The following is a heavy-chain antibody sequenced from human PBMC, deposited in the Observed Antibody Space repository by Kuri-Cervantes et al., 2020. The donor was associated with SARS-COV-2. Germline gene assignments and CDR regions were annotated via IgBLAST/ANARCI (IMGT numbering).Heavy chain of an antibody. V-gene: IGHV3-73*01. CDR1: GFTFSGSA. D-gene: IGHD1/OR15-1a*01. CDR2: IRSKANSYAT. Sequence: GESLKISCAASGFTFSGSAMHWVRQASGKGLEWVGRIRSKANSYATAYAASVKGRFTISRDDSKNTAYLQMNSLKTEDTAVYYCTRHLSWNTPCKPWGQGTLVTVSS. J-gene: IGHJ4*02. CDR3: TRHLSWNTPCKP.